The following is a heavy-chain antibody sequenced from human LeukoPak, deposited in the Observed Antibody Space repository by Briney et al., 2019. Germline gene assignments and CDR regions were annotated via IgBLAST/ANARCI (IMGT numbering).Heavy chain of an antibody. D-gene: IGHD2-21*02. Sequence: GGSLRLSCVASGFTFSSYWMSWVRQAPGKGLEWVANINQDGSAENYVDSVKGRFTISRDNSKNSLYLQMNSLRAEDTAVYYCAKVRGLQGILYFDYWGQGTLVTVSS. V-gene: IGHV3-7*03. CDR1: GFTFSSYW. J-gene: IGHJ4*02. CDR2: INQDGSAE. CDR3: AKVRGLQGILYFDY.